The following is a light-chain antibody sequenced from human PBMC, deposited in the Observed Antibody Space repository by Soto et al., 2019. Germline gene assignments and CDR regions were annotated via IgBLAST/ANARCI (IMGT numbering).Light chain of an antibody. CDR3: TSHTTRSTLV. CDR2: DVT. V-gene: IGLV2-14*03. Sequence: QAVVTQPASVSGSPGQSITISCTGTSSDVGAYNYVSWYQHHPGKAPQLMIYDVTNRPSGVSNRFSGSKSGNTASLTISGLQAEDEADYYCTSHTTRSTLVFGTGTKLTVL. J-gene: IGLJ1*01. CDR1: SSDVGAYNY.